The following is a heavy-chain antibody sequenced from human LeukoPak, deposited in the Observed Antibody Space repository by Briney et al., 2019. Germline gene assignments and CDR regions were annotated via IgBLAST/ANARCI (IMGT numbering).Heavy chain of an antibody. CDR3: ARDQEPRGSFDY. Sequence: ASVKVSCKASGYTFTSYAMHWVRQAPEQRLEWMGWINAGNGNTKYSQKFQGRVTITRDTSASTAYMELSSLRSEDTAVYYCARDQEPRGSFDYWGQGSLGTVSS. J-gene: IGHJ4*02. V-gene: IGHV1-3*01. CDR1: GYTFTSYA. D-gene: IGHD3-16*01. CDR2: INAGNGNT.